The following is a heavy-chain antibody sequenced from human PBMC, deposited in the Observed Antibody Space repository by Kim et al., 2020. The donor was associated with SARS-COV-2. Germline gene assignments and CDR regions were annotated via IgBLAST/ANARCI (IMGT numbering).Heavy chain of an antibody. V-gene: IGHV3-21*01. Sequence: GGSLRLSCAASGFTFSSSNMYWVRQAPGKGLEWVSSISSSSDYIYYADSVKGRFTISRDNAKNSLYLQMNSLRAEDTAVYYCARDVVPLPTLPSNYVGGPDYWGQGTLVTVSS. D-gene: IGHD4-4*01. CDR2: ISSSSDYI. CDR1: GFTFSSSN. CDR3: ARDVVPLPTLPSNYVGGPDY. J-gene: IGHJ4*02.